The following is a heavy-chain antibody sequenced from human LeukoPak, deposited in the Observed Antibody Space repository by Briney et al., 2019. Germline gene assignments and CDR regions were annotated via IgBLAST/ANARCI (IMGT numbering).Heavy chain of an antibody. CDR2: IYHSGST. CDR3: ARGKEYQLLYPPDY. CDR1: GGSISSGGYS. D-gene: IGHD2-2*02. J-gene: IGHJ4*02. V-gene: IGHV4-30-2*01. Sequence: SQTLSLTCAVSGGSISSGGYSWSWIPQPPGKGLEWIGYIYHSGSTYYNPALKSRVTISVDRSKNQFSLKLSSVTAADTAVYYCARGKEYQLLYPPDYWGQGTLVTVSS.